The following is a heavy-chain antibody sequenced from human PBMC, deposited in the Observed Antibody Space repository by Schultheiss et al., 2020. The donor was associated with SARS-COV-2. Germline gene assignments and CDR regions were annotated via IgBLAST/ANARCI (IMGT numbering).Heavy chain of an antibody. V-gene: IGHV4-59*01. CDR1: GGSLPGYY. J-gene: IGHJ5*02. Sequence: SQTLSLTCTVSGGSLPGYYWSWIRQPPGKGLEWIGYISYIGSINYNPSLKSRATISGDMSKNHFSLKLTSVTAADTAVYYCARVAVTTGWFDPLVQGTLVTVSS. CDR3: ARVAVTTGWFDP. CDR2: ISYIGSI. D-gene: IGHD4-17*01.